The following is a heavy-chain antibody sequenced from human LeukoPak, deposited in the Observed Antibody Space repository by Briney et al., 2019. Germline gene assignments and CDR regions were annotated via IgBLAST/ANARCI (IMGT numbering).Heavy chain of an antibody. Sequence: GRSLRLSCAASGSTFSSYGMHWVRQAPGKGLEWVSAISGSGGSTYYADSVKGRFTISRDNSKNTLYLQMNSLRADDTAVYYCAKDTGSKSFYYWGQGTLVTVSS. D-gene: IGHD3-10*01. V-gene: IGHV3-23*01. J-gene: IGHJ4*02. CDR1: GSTFSSYG. CDR2: ISGSGGST. CDR3: AKDTGSKSFYY.